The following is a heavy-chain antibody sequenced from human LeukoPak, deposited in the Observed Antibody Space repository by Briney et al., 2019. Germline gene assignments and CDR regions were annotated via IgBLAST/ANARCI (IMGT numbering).Heavy chain of an antibody. D-gene: IGHD6-19*01. CDR2: ISSSGSTI. CDR3: ARASIAVSGGFDY. V-gene: IGHV3-48*04. J-gene: IGHJ4*02. Sequence: GGSLRLSCTAYGFPLSPYTMHWVRQAPGKGLEWVSYISSSGSTIYYADSVKGRFTISRDNAKNSLYLQMNSLRAEDTAVYYCARASIAVSGGFDYWGQGTLITVSS. CDR1: GFPLSPYT.